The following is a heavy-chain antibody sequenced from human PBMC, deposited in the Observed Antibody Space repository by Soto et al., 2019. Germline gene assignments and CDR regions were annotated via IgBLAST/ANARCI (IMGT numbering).Heavy chain of an antibody. CDR3: PGAESPDTAHLSLY. CDR1: GYTFTSYG. Sequence: ASVKVSCNGSGYTFTSYGISWVRQSPGQGLEWMGWISAYNGNTNYAQKLQGRFTISRDTSNGIAYLQINSLNIEDSAVYYCPGAESPDTAHLSLYWGKGTPLTVSS. V-gene: IGHV1-18*04. J-gene: IGHJ4*02. D-gene: IGHD7-27*01. CDR2: ISAYNGNT.